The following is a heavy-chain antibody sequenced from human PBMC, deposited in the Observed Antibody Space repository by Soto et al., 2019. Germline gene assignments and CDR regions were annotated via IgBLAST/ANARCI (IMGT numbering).Heavy chain of an antibody. J-gene: IGHJ6*03. Sequence: EVQLLESGGGLVQPGGSLRLSCAASGFTFSTYAMSWVRPAPGKGLEWVSVISGSGISTYYADFVQGRFTISRDNSKNTLYLGMNGLLAEDTAVYLCVQRATCSGDICFDTYLYYYDMDVWGEGTTVTVSS. CDR2: ISGSGIST. D-gene: IGHD2-15*01. CDR3: VQRATCSGDICFDTYLYYYDMDV. V-gene: IGHV3-23*01. CDR1: GFTFSTYA.